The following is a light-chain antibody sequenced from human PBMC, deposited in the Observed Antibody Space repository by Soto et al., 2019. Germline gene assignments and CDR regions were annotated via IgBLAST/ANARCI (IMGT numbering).Light chain of an antibody. Sequence: EIVLTQSPATLSLSPGERATLSCRASQSVSTNYLAWYQQKPGQAPRLLIYDASTRVTGIPDRFSGSGSGTDFTLTISRLEPEDFAVYYCQQYGSSPPYSFGQGTKLEIK. V-gene: IGKV3-20*01. CDR1: QSVSTNY. CDR2: DAS. CDR3: QQYGSSPPYS. J-gene: IGKJ2*03.